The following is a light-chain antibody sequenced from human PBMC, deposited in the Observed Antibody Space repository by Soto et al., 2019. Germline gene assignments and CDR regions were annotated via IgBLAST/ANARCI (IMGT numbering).Light chain of an antibody. Sequence: QSVLTQPPSVSGAPGQRGTISCTWSSSNIGAGYDVHWYQQLPGTAPKLLIDGNSNRPSGVPDRFSGSKSGTSASLAITGLQAEDEADYYCQSYDSSLSVVFGGGTKLTVL. CDR2: GNS. CDR3: QSYDSSLSVV. CDR1: SSNIGAGYD. J-gene: IGLJ2*01. V-gene: IGLV1-40*01.